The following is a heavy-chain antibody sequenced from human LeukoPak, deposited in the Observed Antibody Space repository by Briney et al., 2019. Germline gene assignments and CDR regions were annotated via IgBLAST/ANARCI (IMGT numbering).Heavy chain of an antibody. V-gene: IGHV4-59*01. D-gene: IGHD5-18*01. CDR2: IYNSGST. Sequence: PSETLSLTCSVSGDSISIYYWSWIRQPPGKGLEWIGYIYNSGSTNYNPSLKSRVTISVDTSKNQFSLKLTSVTAADTAVYYCARAAGYGYEDYWGQGTLVTVSS. J-gene: IGHJ4*02. CDR1: GDSISIYY. CDR3: ARAAGYGYEDY.